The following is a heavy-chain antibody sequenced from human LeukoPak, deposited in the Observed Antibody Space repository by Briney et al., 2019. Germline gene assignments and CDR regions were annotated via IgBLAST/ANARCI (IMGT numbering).Heavy chain of an antibody. D-gene: IGHD4-17*01. J-gene: IGHJ4*02. CDR1: GFTFSSYA. V-gene: IGHV3-23*01. Sequence: GGSLRLSCAASGFTFSSYAMSWVRQAPGKGLEWVSAISGSGGSTYYADSVKGRFTISRDNSKNTLYLQMNSLRAEDTAVYYCANLSDGDYGSDNYFDYWGQGTLVTVSS. CDR3: ANLSDGDYGSDNYFDY. CDR2: ISGSGGST.